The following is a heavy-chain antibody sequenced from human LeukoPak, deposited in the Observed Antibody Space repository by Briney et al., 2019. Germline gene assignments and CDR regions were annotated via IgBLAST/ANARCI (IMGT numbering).Heavy chain of an antibody. CDR1: GGSFSGYY. Sequence: SETLSLTCAVYGGSFSGYYWSWIRQPPGKGREWIGEIHHSGSTNYNPSLKSRVTISVDTSKNQFSLKLSSVAAADTAVYYCARGRWFGELSPSDYWGQGTLVTVSS. V-gene: IGHV4-34*01. CDR2: IHHSGST. D-gene: IGHD3-10*01. J-gene: IGHJ4*02. CDR3: ARGRWFGELSPSDY.